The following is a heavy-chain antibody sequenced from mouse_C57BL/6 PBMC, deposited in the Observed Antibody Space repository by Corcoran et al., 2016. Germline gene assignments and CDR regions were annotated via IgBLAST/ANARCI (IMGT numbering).Heavy chain of an antibody. V-gene: IGHV1-19*01. J-gene: IGHJ2*01. CDR1: GYTFTDYY. Sequence: EVQLQQSGPVLVKPGASVKMSCKASGYTFTDYYMNWVKQSHGKSLEWIGVINPYNGGTSYNQKFKGKATLTVDKSSSTAYMELNSLTSEDSAVYYCARRPDGYYFDYWGQGTTLTVSS. CDR2: INPYNGGT. CDR3: ARRPDGYYFDY.